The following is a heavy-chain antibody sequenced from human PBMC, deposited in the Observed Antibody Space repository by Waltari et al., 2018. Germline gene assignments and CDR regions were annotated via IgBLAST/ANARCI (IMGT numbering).Heavy chain of an antibody. Sequence: QVQLQQWGAGLLKPSETLSLTCAVHGGSFSGYYWSWHRQPPVMGLGWIGEINHSGSTNYNPSLKSRVTISVDTSKNQFSLKLSSVTAADTAVYYCARGLGYCSGGSCYSKYNWFDPWGQGTLVTVSS. D-gene: IGHD2-15*01. CDR2: INHSGST. CDR3: ARGLGYCSGGSCYSKYNWFDP. V-gene: IGHV4-34*01. J-gene: IGHJ5*02. CDR1: GGSFSGYY.